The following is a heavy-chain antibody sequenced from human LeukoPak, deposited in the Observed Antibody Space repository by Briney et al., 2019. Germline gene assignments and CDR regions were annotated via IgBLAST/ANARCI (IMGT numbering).Heavy chain of an antibody. CDR3: ARVGSYSLNSDHDAFDI. J-gene: IGHJ3*02. V-gene: IGHV1-69*05. CDR2: IIPIFGTA. CDR1: GGTFSSYA. D-gene: IGHD6-13*01. Sequence: ASVKVSCKASGGTFSSYAISWVRQAPGQGLEWMGRIIPIFGTANYAQKFQGRVTITTDESTSTAYMELSSLRSEDTAVYYCARVGSYSLNSDHDAFDIWGQGTMVTVSS.